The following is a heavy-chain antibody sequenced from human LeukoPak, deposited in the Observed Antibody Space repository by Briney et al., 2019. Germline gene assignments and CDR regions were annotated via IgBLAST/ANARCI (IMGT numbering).Heavy chain of an antibody. CDR2: INTNTGNP. D-gene: IGHD5-12*01. V-gene: IGHV7-4-1*02. Sequence: ASVKVSCKASGYTFTSYAMNWVRQAPGQGLEWMGWINTNTGNPTYAQGFTGRFVFSLDTSVSTAYLQISSLKAEDTAVYYCARARYSVNPRPFYYHGMDVWGQGTTVTVTS. CDR1: GYTFTSYA. J-gene: IGHJ6*02. CDR3: ARARYSVNPRPFYYHGMDV.